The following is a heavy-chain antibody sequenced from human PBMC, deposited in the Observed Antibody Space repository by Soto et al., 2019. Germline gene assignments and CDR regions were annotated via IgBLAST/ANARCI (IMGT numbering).Heavy chain of an antibody. V-gene: IGHV2-5*01. D-gene: IGHD6-13*01. CDR2: ST. Sequence: SGPTLVNPTQTLTLTCTVSGFSLTTRGMTLGWIRQPPGKAPEWLALSTQYSPSLQSRLTFTEDTSKNQVVLTMTNMDPVDTATYYCTLRQDTSRGPIYWGQGIIVTVSS. J-gene: IGHJ4*02. CDR3: TLRQDTSRGPIY. CDR1: GFSLTTRGMT.